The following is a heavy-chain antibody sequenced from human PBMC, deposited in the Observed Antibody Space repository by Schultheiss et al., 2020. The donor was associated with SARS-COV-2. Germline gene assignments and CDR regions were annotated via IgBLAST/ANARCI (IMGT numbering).Heavy chain of an antibody. D-gene: IGHD3-10*01. J-gene: IGHJ4*02. V-gene: IGHV3-23*01. CDR3: AVYGSGTEIKIDY. CDR1: GITFGDYA. Sequence: GESLKISCTASGITFGDYAMSWVRQAPGKGLEWVSAISGSGGSTYYADSVKGRFTISRDNSKNTLYLQMNSLRAEDTAVYYCAVYGSGTEIKIDYWGQGTLVTVSS. CDR2: ISGSGGST.